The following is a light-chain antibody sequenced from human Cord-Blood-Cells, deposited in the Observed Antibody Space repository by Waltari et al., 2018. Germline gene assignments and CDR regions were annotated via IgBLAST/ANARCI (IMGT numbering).Light chain of an antibody. CDR1: QSVSSY. J-gene: IGKJ4*01. CDR3: QQRSNT. Sequence: EIVLTQSPATLSLSPGESATLSCRASQSVSSYLAWYQQKPGQAPRLLIYDASNRATGIPARFSGSGSGTDFTLTISSLEPEDFAVYYCQQRSNTFGGGTKVEIK. V-gene: IGKV3-11*01. CDR2: DAS.